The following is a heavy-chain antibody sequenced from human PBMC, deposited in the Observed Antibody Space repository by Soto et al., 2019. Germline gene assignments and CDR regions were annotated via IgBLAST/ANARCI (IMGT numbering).Heavy chain of an antibody. V-gene: IGHV4-30-4*01. CDR2: IYYSGST. CDR3: ARGRSSSGWQSGEYFDY. CDR1: GGSISSGDYY. Sequence: SETLSLTCTVSGGSISSGDYYWSWIRQPPGKGLEWIGYIYYSGSTYYNPSLKGRVTISVDTSKNQFSLKLSSVTAADTAVYYCARGRSSSGWQSGEYFDYWGQGTLVTVS. J-gene: IGHJ4*02. D-gene: IGHD6-19*01.